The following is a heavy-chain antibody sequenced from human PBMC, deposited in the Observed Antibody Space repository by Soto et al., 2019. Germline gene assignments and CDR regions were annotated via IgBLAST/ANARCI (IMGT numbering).Heavy chain of an antibody. V-gene: IGHV3-64*01. CDR1: GFTFSSYA. Sequence: PWGSLRLSCAASGFTFSSYAMHWVRQAPGKGLEYVSAISSNGGSTYYANSVKGRFTISRDNSKNTLYLQMGSLRAEDMAVYYCASSYYDILTGYYSNYYYGMDVWGQGTTVTVSS. CDR3: ASSYYDILTGYYSNYYYGMDV. J-gene: IGHJ6*02. CDR2: ISSNGGST. D-gene: IGHD3-9*01.